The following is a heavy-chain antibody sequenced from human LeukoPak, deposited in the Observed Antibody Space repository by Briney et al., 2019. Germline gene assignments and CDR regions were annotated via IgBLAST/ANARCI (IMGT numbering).Heavy chain of an antibody. Sequence: GASVKVSCKASGYTFTGYYMHWVRQAPGQGLEWMGWINPNSGGTNYAQKFQGRVTMTRDTSITTAYMELSRLRSDDTAVFFCAGSSGYDPRDAFDIWGPGTMVTVSS. CDR3: AGSSGYDPRDAFDI. V-gene: IGHV1-2*02. D-gene: IGHD5-12*01. CDR2: INPNSGGT. CDR1: GYTFTGYY. J-gene: IGHJ3*02.